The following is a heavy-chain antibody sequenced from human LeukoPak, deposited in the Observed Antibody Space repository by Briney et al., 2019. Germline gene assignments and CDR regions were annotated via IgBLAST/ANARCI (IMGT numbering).Heavy chain of an antibody. D-gene: IGHD5-18*01. CDR1: GFTFSSYA. Sequence: GGSLRLSCAASGFTFSSYAMSWVRQAPGKGLEWVSAISGSGGSTYYADSVKGRFTISRDNSKNTLYLQMHSLRAEDTAVYYCARGRGYSYGIFDYWGQGTLVTVSS. J-gene: IGHJ4*02. CDR2: ISGSGGST. CDR3: ARGRGYSYGIFDY. V-gene: IGHV3-23*01.